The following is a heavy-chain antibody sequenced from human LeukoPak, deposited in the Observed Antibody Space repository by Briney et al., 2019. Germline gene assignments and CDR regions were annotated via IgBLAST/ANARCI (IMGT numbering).Heavy chain of an antibody. CDR2: IRYDGNKE. V-gene: IGHV3-30*02. J-gene: IGHJ4*02. Sequence: PGESLRLSCAASRFTFSTYVMHWVRQAPGKGLEWVAFIRYDGNKENYADSVKGRFTISRDNSKNTVYLQMDSLRTEDTAVYYCAKDDPFFDYWGQGTLVTVSS. CDR1: RFTFSTYV. CDR3: AKDDPFFDY.